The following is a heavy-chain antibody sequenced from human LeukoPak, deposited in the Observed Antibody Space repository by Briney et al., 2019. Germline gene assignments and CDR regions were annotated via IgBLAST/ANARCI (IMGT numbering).Heavy chain of an antibody. J-gene: IGHJ4*02. Sequence: TGRSLRLSCAASGFTFSSYGMHWVRQAPGKGLEWVAVIWYDGSNKYYADSVKGRFTISRDNSKNTLYLQVNSLRAEDTAVYYCARARTTWIQLWLSDYWGQGTLVTVSS. CDR1: GFTFSSYG. D-gene: IGHD5-18*01. CDR3: ARARTTWIQLWLSDY. CDR2: IWYDGSNK. V-gene: IGHV3-33*01.